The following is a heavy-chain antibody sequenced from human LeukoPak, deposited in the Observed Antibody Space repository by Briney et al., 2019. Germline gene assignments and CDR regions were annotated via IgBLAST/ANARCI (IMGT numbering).Heavy chain of an antibody. CDR2: IFHTGST. V-gene: IGHV4-4*02. D-gene: IGHD3-9*01. Sequence: SETLSLTCAVSGDSIGNSNWWGWVRQPPGKGLEWIGYIFHTGSTNYNPSLKSRVTISVDKSKNQFSLRLISVTAADTAVYFCARVRVIDWGSSYFDYWGQGNLVTVSS. J-gene: IGHJ4*02. CDR3: ARVRVIDWGSSYFDY. CDR1: GDSIGNSNW.